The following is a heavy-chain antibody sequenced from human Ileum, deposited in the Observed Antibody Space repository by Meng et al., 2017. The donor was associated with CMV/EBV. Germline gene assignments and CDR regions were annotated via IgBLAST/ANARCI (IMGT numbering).Heavy chain of an antibody. D-gene: IGHD3-22*01. Sequence: PGCPFSGCAVSWVRQAPGKGLVCVSAVSVSGGTTCCASSVKGRFTVSRDNSKNTLYLQMNSLRAEDTAVYYCAKDRYDSSGYDLGYWGQGTLVTVSS. V-gene: IGHV3-23*01. CDR3: AKDRYDSSGYDLGY. J-gene: IGHJ4*02. CDR2: VSVSGGTT. CDR1: GCPFSGCA.